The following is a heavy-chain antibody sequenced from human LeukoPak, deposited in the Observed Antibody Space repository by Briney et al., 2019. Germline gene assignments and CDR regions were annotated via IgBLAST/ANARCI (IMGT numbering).Heavy chain of an antibody. CDR2: ISAYNGNT. CDR3: ARAGGYSYQLTEGGDAFDI. Sequence: ASVNVSCKASGYSFTSYGISWVRQAPGQGLDWMGWISAYNGNTNYAQKLQGRVTMTTDTSTSTAYMELRSLRSDDTAVYYCARAGGYSYQLTEGGDAFDIWGQGTMVTVSS. V-gene: IGHV1-18*04. CDR1: GYSFTSYG. J-gene: IGHJ3*02. D-gene: IGHD5-18*01.